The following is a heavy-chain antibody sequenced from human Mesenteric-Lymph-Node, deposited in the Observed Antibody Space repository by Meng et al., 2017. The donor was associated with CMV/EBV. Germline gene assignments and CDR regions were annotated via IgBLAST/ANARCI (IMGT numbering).Heavy chain of an antibody. CDR2: IYWNDDR. Sequence: TFSGLSLSTAGVGVSWIRQPPGKDLEWLALIYWNDDRRYSPSLKSRLTITKDNSKNQVVLTMTNMDPVDTATYYCAHATTILGLASWGQGTLVTVSS. D-gene: IGHD1/OR15-1a*01. CDR3: AHATTILGLAS. CDR1: GLSLSTAGVG. J-gene: IGHJ4*02. V-gene: IGHV2-5*01.